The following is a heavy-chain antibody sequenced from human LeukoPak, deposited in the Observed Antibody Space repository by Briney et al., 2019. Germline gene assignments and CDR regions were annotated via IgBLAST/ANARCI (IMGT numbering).Heavy chain of an antibody. CDR1: GFTFSSYS. Sequence: PGGSLRLSCAASGFTFSSYSMNWVRLAPGKGLEWVSHITASGTAMFYADSVKGRFTISRDNAKNSLYLQMNSLRDEDTAVYYCARGRPHGNDYWGQGTLVTVSS. J-gene: IGHJ4*02. V-gene: IGHV3-48*02. D-gene: IGHD4-23*01. CDR2: ITASGTAM. CDR3: ARGRPHGNDY.